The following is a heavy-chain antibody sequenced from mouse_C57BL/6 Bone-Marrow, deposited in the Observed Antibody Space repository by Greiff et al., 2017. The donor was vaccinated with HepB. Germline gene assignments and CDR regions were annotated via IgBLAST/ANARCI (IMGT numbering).Heavy chain of an antibody. D-gene: IGHD1-1*01. CDR2: INPYNGGT. J-gene: IGHJ1*03. CDR3: ARGNYGSSSSYWYFDV. Sequence: VQLQQSGPVLVKPGASVKMSCKASGYTFTDYYMNWVKQSHGKSLEWIGVINPYNGGTSYNQKFKGKATLTVDKSSSTAYMELNSLTSEDSAVYYCARGNYGSSSSYWYFDVWGTGTTVTVSS. CDR1: GYTFTDYY. V-gene: IGHV1-19*01.